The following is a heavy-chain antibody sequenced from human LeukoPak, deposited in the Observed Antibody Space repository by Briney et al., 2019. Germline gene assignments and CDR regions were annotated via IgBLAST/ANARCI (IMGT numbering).Heavy chain of an antibody. CDR1: GFTFSAYG. Sequence: GGSLRLSCAASGFTFSAYGMSWVRQSPGQGLEWVSGISANGSITFYARSVRGRFTISRDNPQNTVYLQMNSLRAEDSALYYCTRFGDYGGYWGQGTLVTVSS. CDR2: ISANGSIT. D-gene: IGHD4-23*01. V-gene: IGHV3-23*01. CDR3: TRFGDYGGY. J-gene: IGHJ4*02.